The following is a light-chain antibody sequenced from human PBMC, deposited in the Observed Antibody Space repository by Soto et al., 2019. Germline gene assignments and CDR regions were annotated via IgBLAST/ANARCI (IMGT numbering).Light chain of an antibody. V-gene: IGKV3-15*01. Sequence: EIVLTQSPATLSVSPGERATLSCRASHIVSNNLAWYQQKPGQAPRLLIYDASTRATGIQARFSGSGSGTEFTLTISSLQSEDFAVYYCQQYTNWPLTFGGGTKVEIK. CDR3: QQYTNWPLT. CDR1: HIVSNN. CDR2: DAS. J-gene: IGKJ4*01.